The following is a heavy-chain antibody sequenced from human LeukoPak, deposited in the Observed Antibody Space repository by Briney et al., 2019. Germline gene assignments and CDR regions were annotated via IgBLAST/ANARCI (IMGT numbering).Heavy chain of an antibody. V-gene: IGHV6-1*01. D-gene: IGHD2-21*01. CDR3: ARSPPYCGADCYPLGLNWFDP. CDR2: TYYRSKWYY. CDR1: GDSVSSNRAA. Sequence: SQTLSLTCGISGDSVSSNRAAWNWIRQSPSRGLEWLGRTYYRSKWYYDYAVSVKSRITINPDTSKNQFSLQLNSVTPDDTAVYYCARSPPYCGADCYPLGLNWFDPWGQGTLVTVSS. J-gene: IGHJ5*02.